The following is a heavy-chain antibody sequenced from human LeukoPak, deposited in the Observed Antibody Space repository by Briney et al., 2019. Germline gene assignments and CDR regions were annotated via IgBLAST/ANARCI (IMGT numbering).Heavy chain of an antibody. V-gene: IGHV4-59*08. J-gene: IGHJ5*01. Sequence: SGTLCLTCAVSGGSLSSNYGSWVRQPPGKGLEWIGYIYYSGRTNYNPSFKSRVTISVDTSKNQFSLKLSSVTAADTAVYYCARVAGITATPFDCWGQGTLVTVS. CDR3: ARVAGITATPFDC. CDR1: GGSLSSNY. D-gene: IGHD1-7*01. CDR2: IYYSGRT.